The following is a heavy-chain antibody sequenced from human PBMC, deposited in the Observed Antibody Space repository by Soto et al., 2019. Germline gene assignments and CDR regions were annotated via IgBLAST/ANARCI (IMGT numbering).Heavy chain of an antibody. D-gene: IGHD4-17*01. J-gene: IGHJ5*02. Sequence: QLQLQESGSGLVKPSQTLSLTCAVSGGSFSSGGYSWSWIRQPPGKGLEWIGYIYHSGSTFYNPCLTSRVTVSIDRSQNQFSPQRSSVTAADTAVYYCARFYGDYSNWFDPWGQGTLVTVSS. CDR2: IYHSGST. CDR1: GGSFSSGGYS. V-gene: IGHV4-30-2*01. CDR3: ARFYGDYSNWFDP.